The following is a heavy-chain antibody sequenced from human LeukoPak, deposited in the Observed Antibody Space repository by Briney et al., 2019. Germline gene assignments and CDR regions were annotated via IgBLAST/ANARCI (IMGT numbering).Heavy chain of an antibody. CDR1: KFTFSTYL. CDR3: ARDLDY. J-gene: IGHJ4*02. Sequence: GGSLRLSCAASKFTFSTYLMSWVRQAPGKGLEWVASIKQDGTEKYYVDSVKGRFTISRDNAKNSLYLQMNSLRAEDTGVYYCARDLDYWGQGTLATVSS. V-gene: IGHV3-7*01. CDR2: IKQDGTEK.